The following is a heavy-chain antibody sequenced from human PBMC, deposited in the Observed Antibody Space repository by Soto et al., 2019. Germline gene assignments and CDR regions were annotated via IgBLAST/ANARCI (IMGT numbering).Heavy chain of an antibody. V-gene: IGHV3-30*18. CDR2: ISYDGSNK. CDR3: AKSGGLWDIVVGYFDY. Sequence: QVQLVESGGGVVQPGRSLRLSCAASGFTFSSYGMHWVRQAPGKGLEWVAVISYDGSNKYYADSVKGRFTISRDNSKNTLYLQMNSLRAEDTAVYYCAKSGGLWDIVVGYFDYWGQGTLVTVSS. D-gene: IGHD2-15*01. J-gene: IGHJ4*02. CDR1: GFTFSSYG.